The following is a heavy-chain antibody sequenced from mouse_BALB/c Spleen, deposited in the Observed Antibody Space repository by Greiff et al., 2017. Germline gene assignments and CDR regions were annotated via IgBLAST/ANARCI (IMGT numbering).Heavy chain of an antibody. D-gene: IGHD1-1*01. CDR3: ASRYYGSSYYFDY. V-gene: IGHV5-17*02. J-gene: IGHJ2*01. CDR2: ISSGSSTI. CDR1: GFTFSSFG. Sequence: DVQLVESGGGLVQPGGSRKLSCAASGFTFSSFGMHWVRQAPEKGLEWVAYISSGSSTIYYADTVKGRFTISRDNPKNTLFLQMTSLRSEDTAMYYCASRYYGSSYYFDYWGQGTTLTVSS.